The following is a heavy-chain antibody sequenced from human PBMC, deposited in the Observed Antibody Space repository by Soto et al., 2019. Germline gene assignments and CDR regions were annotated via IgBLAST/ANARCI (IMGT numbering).Heavy chain of an antibody. CDR1: GYTFTSYG. CDR3: ARDSSGWHNADY. V-gene: IGHV1-18*01. D-gene: IGHD6-19*01. Sequence: ASVKVSCKASGYTFTSYGISWVLQAPGQGLEWMGWISAYNGNTNYAQKLQGRVTMTTDTSTSTAYMELRSLRSDDTAVYYCARDSSGWHNADYWGQGTLVTVSS. J-gene: IGHJ4*02. CDR2: ISAYNGNT.